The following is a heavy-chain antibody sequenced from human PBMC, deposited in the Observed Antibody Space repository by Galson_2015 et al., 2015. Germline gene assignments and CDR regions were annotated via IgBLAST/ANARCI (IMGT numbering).Heavy chain of an antibody. CDR1: GFTFSGYW. J-gene: IGHJ4*02. Sequence: SLRLSCAASGFTFSGYWMSWVRQAPGKGLEWVANIEQDGSEKYYVDSVKGRFTISRDNAKNSLYLQMNSLRAEDTAVYYCARAGGLWFRNLAETCLFGYWGQGTLVTVSS. D-gene: IGHD3-10*01. CDR2: IEQDGSEK. V-gene: IGHV3-7*04. CDR3: ARAGGLWFRNLAETCLFGY.